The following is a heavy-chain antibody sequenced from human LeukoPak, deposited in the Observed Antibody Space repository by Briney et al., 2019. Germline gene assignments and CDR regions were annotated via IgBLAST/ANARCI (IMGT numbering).Heavy chain of an antibody. J-gene: IGHJ4*02. CDR1: GFTFSSYA. D-gene: IGHD6-6*01. V-gene: IGHV3-23*01. Sequence: GGSLRLSCAASGFTFSSYAMSWVRQAPGKGLEWVSAISGSGGSTYYADSVKGRLTISRDNSKNTLYLQMNSLRAEDTAVYYCAKDLYVAMSSSSIDYWGQGTLVTVSS. CDR3: AKDLYVAMSSSSIDY. CDR2: ISGSGGST.